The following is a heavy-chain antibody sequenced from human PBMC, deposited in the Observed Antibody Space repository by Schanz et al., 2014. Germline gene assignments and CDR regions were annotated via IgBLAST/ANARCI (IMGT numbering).Heavy chain of an antibody. CDR3: AKGKSGSAVAGAKLDY. D-gene: IGHD6-19*01. V-gene: IGHV3-48*01. Sequence: EVQLVESGGGLVQPRGSLRLSCAASEFSFSSFGMNWVRQAPGKGLEWVSYISSSSSTIYYADSVKGRFTISRDNSKNTLYLQMNSLRAEDTAVYFCAKGKSGSAVAGAKLDYWGQGTLVTVSS. CDR1: EFSFSSFG. CDR2: ISSSSSTI. J-gene: IGHJ4*02.